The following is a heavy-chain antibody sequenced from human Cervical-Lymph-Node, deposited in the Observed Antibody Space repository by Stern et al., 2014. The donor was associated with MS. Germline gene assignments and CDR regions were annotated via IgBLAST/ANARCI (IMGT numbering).Heavy chain of an antibody. CDR2: IYYSGST. Sequence: QVQLQESGPGLVKPSETLSLTCTVSGGSISSYYWSWIRQPPGKGLEWIGYIYYSGSTNYNPSLKSLVTISVDTSKNQFSLKLSSVTAADTAVYYCARDSLYSKSALDYWGQGTLVTVSS. J-gene: IGHJ4*02. CDR3: ARDSLYSKSALDY. V-gene: IGHV4-59*01. CDR1: GGSISSYY. D-gene: IGHD4-11*01.